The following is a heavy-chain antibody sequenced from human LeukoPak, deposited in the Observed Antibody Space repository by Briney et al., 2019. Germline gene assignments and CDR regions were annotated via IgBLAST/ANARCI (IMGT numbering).Heavy chain of an antibody. CDR3: ASTPNGVAAIYFDD. J-gene: IGHJ4*02. Sequence: GGSLRLSCAASGFTVSSNYMSWVRQAPGKGLEWVAVISYDGSNKYYADSVKGRFTISRDNAKNTLYLQMNSLRAGDTAVYYCASTPNGVAAIYFDDWGQGTLVTVSS. D-gene: IGHD2-15*01. CDR2: ISYDGSNK. CDR1: GFTVSSNY. V-gene: IGHV3-30*03.